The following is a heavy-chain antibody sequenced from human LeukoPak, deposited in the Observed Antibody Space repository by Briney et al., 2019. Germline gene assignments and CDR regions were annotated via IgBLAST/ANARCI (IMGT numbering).Heavy chain of an antibody. CDR3: AKAGSGLYYFDY. J-gene: IGHJ4*02. CDR1: GFTFSSYA. V-gene: IGHV3-23*01. D-gene: IGHD6-19*01. Sequence: PGGSLRLSCAASGFTFSSYAMSWVRQAPGKGLEWVSAISVSGSSTYYADSVKGRFTISRDNSENTLYLQINSLRAEDTALYYYAKAGSGLYYFDYWGQGTLVTVSS. CDR2: ISVSGSST.